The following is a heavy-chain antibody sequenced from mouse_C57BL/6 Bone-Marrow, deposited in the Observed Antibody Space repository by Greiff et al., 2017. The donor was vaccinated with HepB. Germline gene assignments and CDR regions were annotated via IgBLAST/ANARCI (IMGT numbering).Heavy chain of an antibody. V-gene: IGHV1-82*01. CDR1: GYAFSSSW. Sequence: VQLQQSGPELVKPGASVKISCKASGYAFSSSWINWVKQRPGKGLEWIGRIYPGDGDTNYNGKFKGKATLTADKSSSTAYMQLSSLTSEDSAVYFCARETAQATGDFDYWGQGTTLTVSS. D-gene: IGHD3-2*02. J-gene: IGHJ2*01. CDR2: IYPGDGDT. CDR3: ARETAQATGDFDY.